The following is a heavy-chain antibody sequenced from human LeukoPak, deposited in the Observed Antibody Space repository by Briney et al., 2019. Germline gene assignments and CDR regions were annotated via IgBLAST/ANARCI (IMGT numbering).Heavy chain of an antibody. D-gene: IGHD3-9*01. CDR2: IYYSGST. V-gene: IGHV4-59*01. Sequence: PSETLSLTCTVSGGSISSYYWSWIRQPPGKGLEWIGYIYYSGSTNYNPSLKSRVTISVDTPKNQFSLKLSSVTAADTAVYYCAGGYYDILTGYYSFIDYWGQGTLVTVSS. CDR1: GGSISSYY. CDR3: AGGYYDILTGYYSFIDY. J-gene: IGHJ4*02.